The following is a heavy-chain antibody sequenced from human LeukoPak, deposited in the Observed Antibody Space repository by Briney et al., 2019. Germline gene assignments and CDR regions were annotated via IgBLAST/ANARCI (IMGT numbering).Heavy chain of an antibody. J-gene: IGHJ6*03. CDR2: ISGSGGST. D-gene: IGHD2-2*01. CDR3: ARDTPDCSSTSCYVRGEGYYYMDV. V-gene: IGHV3-23*01. CDR1: GFTFSSYA. Sequence: GGSLRLSCAASGFTFSSYAMSWVRQAPGKGLEWVSAISGSGGSTYYADSVKGRFTISRDNSKNTLYLQMNSLRAEDTAVYYCARDTPDCSSTSCYVRGEGYYYMDVWGKGTTVTVSS.